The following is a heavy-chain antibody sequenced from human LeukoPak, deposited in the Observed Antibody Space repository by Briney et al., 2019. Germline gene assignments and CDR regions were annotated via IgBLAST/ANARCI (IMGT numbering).Heavy chain of an antibody. CDR2: IYPGDSDT. CDR3: ARPDEGRYSNYGGELNWFDP. Sequence: GESLKISCKGSGYSFTSYWIGWVRQMPGKGLEWMGIIYPGDSDTRYSPSFQGQVTISADKSISTAYLQWSSLKASDTAMYYCARPDEGRYSNYGGELNWFDPWGQGTLVTVSS. CDR1: GYSFTSYW. V-gene: IGHV5-51*01. D-gene: IGHD4-11*01. J-gene: IGHJ5*02.